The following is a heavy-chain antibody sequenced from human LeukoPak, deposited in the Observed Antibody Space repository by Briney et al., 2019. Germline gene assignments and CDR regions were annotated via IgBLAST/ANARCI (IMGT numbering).Heavy chain of an antibody. CDR3: ARGLNYYDSSGYSSYYYYMDV. J-gene: IGHJ6*03. V-gene: IGHV4-34*01. Sequence: KASETLSLTCAVYGGSFSGYYWSWIRQPPGKGLEWIGEINHSGSTNYNPSLKSRVTISVDTSKNQFSLKLSSVTAADTAVYYCARGLNYYDSSGYSSYYYYMDVWGKGTTVTVSS. D-gene: IGHD3-22*01. CDR2: INHSGST. CDR1: GGSFSGYY.